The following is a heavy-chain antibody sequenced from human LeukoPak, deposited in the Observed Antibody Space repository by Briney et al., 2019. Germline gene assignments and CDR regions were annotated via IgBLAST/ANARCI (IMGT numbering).Heavy chain of an antibody. Sequence: SETLSLTCTVSGGSISSYYWSWIRQPPGKGLEWIGYIYYSGSTNYNPSLKSPVTISVDTSKNQFSLKLSSVTAADTAVYYCARVYPDTAMVGIDPWGQGTLVTVSS. D-gene: IGHD5-18*01. V-gene: IGHV4-59*01. CDR2: IYYSGST. J-gene: IGHJ5*02. CDR1: GGSISSYY. CDR3: ARVYPDTAMVGIDP.